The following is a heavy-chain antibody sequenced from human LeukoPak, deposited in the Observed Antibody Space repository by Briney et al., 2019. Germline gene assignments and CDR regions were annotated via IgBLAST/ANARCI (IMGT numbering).Heavy chain of an antibody. J-gene: IGHJ3*02. CDR2: ISSSSDYI. CDR3: AREEGGAGLYGFDI. Sequence: PGGSLRLSCAASGFTFSSYSMNWVRQAPGKGLEWVSSISSSSDYIYYADSLKGRFTISRDNAKSSLYLQTNSLRAEDTAVYYCAREEGGAGLYGFDIWGQGTMVTVSS. V-gene: IGHV3-21*01. CDR1: GFTFSSYS. D-gene: IGHD1-26*01.